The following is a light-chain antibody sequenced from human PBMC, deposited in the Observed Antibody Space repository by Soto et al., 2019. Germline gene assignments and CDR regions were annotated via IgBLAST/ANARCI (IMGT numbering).Light chain of an antibody. V-gene: IGLV1-44*01. CDR3: AAWDDNLNGVV. J-gene: IGLJ2*01. Sequence: QLVLTQPPSASGTPGQRVTISCSGSSSNIGSHTVNWYQQLPGTAPKLLIYSNNQRPSGVPDRFSGSKSGTSASLAISGLQSEDEADYYCAAWDDNLNGVVFGGGTKLTVL. CDR1: SSNIGSHT. CDR2: SNN.